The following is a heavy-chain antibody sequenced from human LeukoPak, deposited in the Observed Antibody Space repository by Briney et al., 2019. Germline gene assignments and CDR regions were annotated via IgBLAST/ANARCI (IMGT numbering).Heavy chain of an antibody. V-gene: IGHV3-23*01. CDR2: IISSGGST. CDR1: GFTFSNYA. Sequence: PGGSLRLSCVASGFTFSNYAMSWVRQAPGKGLEWVSAIISSGGSTYYADSVKGRLTISRDNSKNTLYPRMNSLRAEDTAVYYCAKTNYYDNSGSPDHDYWGQGTLVTVSS. CDR3: AKTNYYDNSGSPDHDY. D-gene: IGHD3-22*01. J-gene: IGHJ4*02.